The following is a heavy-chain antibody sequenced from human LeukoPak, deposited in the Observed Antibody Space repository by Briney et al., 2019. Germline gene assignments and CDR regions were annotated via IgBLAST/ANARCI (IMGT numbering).Heavy chain of an antibody. CDR2: INQDGSEK. CDR1: GFTFSYYW. J-gene: IGHJ6*03. Sequence: QPGGSLRLSCAAPGFTFSYYWMSWVRQAPGRGLEWVANINQDGSEKHYVDSVKGPFTISTDNAKNSLYLQMNSLRAEDTAVYYCAREECFGSRCYPSNPPWYFYYMDGWGKGTTVTVSS. D-gene: IGHD2-15*01. V-gene: IGHV3-7*01. CDR3: AREECFGSRCYPSNPPWYFYYMDG.